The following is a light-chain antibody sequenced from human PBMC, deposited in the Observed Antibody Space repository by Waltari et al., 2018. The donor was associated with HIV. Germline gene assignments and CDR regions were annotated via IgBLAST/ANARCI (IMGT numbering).Light chain of an antibody. CDR2: GTS. J-gene: IGKJ1*01. Sequence: EILMPQSPATLSVSPGERATLSCRASQSVNSNLAWYQQKPGKTPRLIIYGTSTRSPDIPARFSGSGSGTEFTLTISSLQSEYFAVYYCHHYNNWRETFGQGTTVEI. V-gene: IGKV3-15*01. CDR3: HHYNNWRET. CDR1: QSVNSN.